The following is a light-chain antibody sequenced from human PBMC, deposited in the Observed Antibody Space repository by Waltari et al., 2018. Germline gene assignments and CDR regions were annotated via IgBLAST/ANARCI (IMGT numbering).Light chain of an antibody. CDR2: AAS. Sequence: DIQMTQSPFSLFASVGDRVTITCRASQSISSYLNWYQQKPGKAPKLLIYAASSLQSGIPSRCSGSGSGRDFTLSISSLQTEDCATYCCQQSYSQTRTFGQGTKVEIK. V-gene: IGKV1-39*01. CDR3: QQSYSQTRT. J-gene: IGKJ1*01. CDR1: QSISSY.